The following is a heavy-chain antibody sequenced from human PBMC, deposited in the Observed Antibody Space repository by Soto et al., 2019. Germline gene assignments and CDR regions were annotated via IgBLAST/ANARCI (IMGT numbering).Heavy chain of an antibody. D-gene: IGHD3-9*01. CDR2: INHSGST. V-gene: IGHV4-34*01. CDR1: GGSFSGYY. J-gene: IGHJ4*02. Sequence: SETLSLTCAVYGGSFSGYYWSWIRQPPGKGLEWIGEINHSGSTNYNPSLRSRVTISVDTSKNQFSLKLSSVTAADTAVYYCARGRYPQADEYWGQGTLVTVSS. CDR3: ARGRYPQADEY.